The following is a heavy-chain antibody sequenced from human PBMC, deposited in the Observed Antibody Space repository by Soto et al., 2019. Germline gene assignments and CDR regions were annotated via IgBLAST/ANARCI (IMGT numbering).Heavy chain of an antibody. V-gene: IGHV3-23*01. D-gene: IGHD6-13*01. CDR3: EKGSGSSWYSS. CDR2: ISGSGGST. CDR1: GFTFSSYG. J-gene: IGHJ4*02. Sequence: EVQLLESGGGLVQPGGSLRLSCAASGFTFSSYGMSWVRQAPGKGLEWVSAISGSGGSTYYAESVKGRFTFSRDNSQKTLYMKMNSMRAEDTAVYYCEKGSGSSWYSSWGQGTLVTVSS.